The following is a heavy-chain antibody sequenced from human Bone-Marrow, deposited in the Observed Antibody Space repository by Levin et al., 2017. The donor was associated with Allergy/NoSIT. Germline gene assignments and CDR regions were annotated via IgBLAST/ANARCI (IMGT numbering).Heavy chain of an antibody. J-gene: IGHJ4*02. Sequence: GGSLRLSCAASGFTFSSYGMHWVRQAPGKGLEWVAVIWYDGSNKYYADSVKGRFTISRDNSKNTLYLQMNSLRAEDTAVYYCASGGEVNRGYSDGYYYWGQGTLVTVSS. CDR3: ASGGEVNRGYSDGYYY. CDR2: IWYDGSNK. D-gene: IGHD5-18*01. CDR1: GFTFSSYG. V-gene: IGHV3-33*01.